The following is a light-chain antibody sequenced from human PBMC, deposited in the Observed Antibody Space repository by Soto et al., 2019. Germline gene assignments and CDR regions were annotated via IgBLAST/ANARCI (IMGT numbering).Light chain of an antibody. V-gene: IGLV2-8*01. J-gene: IGLJ2*01. Sequence: QSALTQPPSASGSPGQSVTISCTGTSSDVGDYNYVSWYQQHPGKAPTLMIYEVNKRPSGGPDRFSGSKSGNTASLTVSGLQAEDEADYYCSSYAGYSNLVFGGGTKLTVL. CDR3: SSYAGYSNLV. CDR1: SSDVGDYNY. CDR2: EVN.